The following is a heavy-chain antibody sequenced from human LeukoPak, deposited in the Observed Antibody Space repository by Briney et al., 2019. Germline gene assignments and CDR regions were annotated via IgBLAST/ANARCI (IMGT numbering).Heavy chain of an antibody. CDR3: AKVSAMVNDFDY. V-gene: IGHV3-48*01. CDR2: ISSSDNI. Sequence: GGSLRLSCAASGFRFSDFSINWVRQAPGKGLEWVSYISSSDNIYYADSVKGRFTISRDNAKNSVWLQMNSLRAEDTAVYYCAKVSAMVNDFDYWGQGTLVTVSS. CDR1: GFRFSDFS. J-gene: IGHJ4*02. D-gene: IGHD5-18*01.